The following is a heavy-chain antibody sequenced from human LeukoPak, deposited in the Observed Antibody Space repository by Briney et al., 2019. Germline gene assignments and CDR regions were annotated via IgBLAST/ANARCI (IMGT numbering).Heavy chain of an antibody. CDR2: INHSGST. Sequence: GSLRLSCAASGFTFSSFEMNWVRQAPGKGLEWIGEINHSGSTNYNPSLKSRVTISVDTSKNQFSLKLSSVTAADTAVYYCALSSGWYRVLDYWGQGTLVTVSS. CDR3: ALSSGWYRVLDY. V-gene: IGHV4-34*08. CDR1: GFTFSSFE. D-gene: IGHD6-19*01. J-gene: IGHJ4*02.